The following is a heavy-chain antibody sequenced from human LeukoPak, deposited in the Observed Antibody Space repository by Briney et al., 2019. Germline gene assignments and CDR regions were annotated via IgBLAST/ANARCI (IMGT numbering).Heavy chain of an antibody. CDR3: AGDLAGYYYGMDV. Sequence: GGSLRLSCAASGFTFSNYWMSWVRQAPGKGLEWVSVIHSGGTTYYADSVKGRFTISRDNSKNTLYLRMNSLRAEDTAVYYCAGDLAGYYYGMDVWGQGTTVIVSS. CDR2: IHSGGTT. V-gene: IGHV3-66*01. CDR1: GFTFSNYW. J-gene: IGHJ6*02.